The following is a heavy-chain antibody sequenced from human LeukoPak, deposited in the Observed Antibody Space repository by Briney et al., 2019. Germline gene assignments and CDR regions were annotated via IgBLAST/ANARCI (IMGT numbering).Heavy chain of an antibody. D-gene: IGHD7-27*01. Sequence: SVKVSCKASGGTFSSYAISWVRQAPGQGLEWMGGIIPIFGTANYAQKFQGRVTITADESTSTAYMELSSLRSEDTAVYYCARGSTGVHDAFDIWGQGTMVTVSS. CDR1: GGTFSSYA. J-gene: IGHJ3*02. CDR3: ARGSTGVHDAFDI. V-gene: IGHV1-69*01. CDR2: IIPIFGTA.